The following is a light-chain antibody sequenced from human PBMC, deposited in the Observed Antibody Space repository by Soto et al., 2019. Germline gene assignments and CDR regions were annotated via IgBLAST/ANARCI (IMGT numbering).Light chain of an antibody. CDR2: GAS. J-gene: IGKJ4*01. CDR1: QSISSW. V-gene: IGKV3-20*01. CDR3: QQYGSSPLT. Sequence: TQSPSTLSASVGDRVTITCRASQSISSWLAWYQQKPGQAPRLLIYGASNRATGIPDRFSGSGSGTDFTLTISRLETEDFAVYFCQQYGSSPLTFGGGTKVEIK.